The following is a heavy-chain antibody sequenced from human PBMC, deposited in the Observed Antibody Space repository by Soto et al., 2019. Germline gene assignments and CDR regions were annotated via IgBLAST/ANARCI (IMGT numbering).Heavy chain of an antibody. CDR3: AQSAGYCSGGSCYWAGDYYYGMDV. J-gene: IGHJ6*02. CDR1: GYTFTSYC. V-gene: IGHV1-18*04. Sequence: GASVKVSCKASGYTFTSYCISWVRQAPGQGLEWMGWISAYNGNTNYAQKLQGRVTMTTDTSTSTAYMELRSLRSDDTAVYYCAQSAGYCSGGSCYWAGDYYYGMDVWGQGTTVTVSS. CDR2: ISAYNGNT. D-gene: IGHD2-15*01.